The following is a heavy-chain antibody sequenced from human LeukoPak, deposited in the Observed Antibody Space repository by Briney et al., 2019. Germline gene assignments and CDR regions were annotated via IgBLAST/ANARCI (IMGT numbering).Heavy chain of an antibody. D-gene: IGHD6-13*01. CDR3: ASGGVGGIAAAGTSSIYYYYGMDV. Sequence: SETLSLTCTVSGGSISSYYWSWIRQPPGKGLEWVGYVFYNGSTNYNPSLKSRVTISIDTSRIRFSLRLSSVTAEDTAVYYCASGGVGGIAAAGTSSIYYYYGMDVWGQGTTVTVSS. CDR2: VFYNGST. J-gene: IGHJ6*02. CDR1: GGSISSYY. V-gene: IGHV4-59*01.